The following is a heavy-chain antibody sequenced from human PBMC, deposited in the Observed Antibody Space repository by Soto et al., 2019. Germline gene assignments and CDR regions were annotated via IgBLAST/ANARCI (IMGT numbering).Heavy chain of an antibody. Sequence: ASVKVSCKASGYTFTSYAMHWVRQAPGQRLEWMGWINAGNGNTKYSQKFQGRVTITRDTSASTAYMELSSLRSEDTAVYYCAKGRYYYDSSGLFDYWGQGTLVTVSA. V-gene: IGHV1-3*01. CDR3: AKGRYYYDSSGLFDY. D-gene: IGHD3-22*01. J-gene: IGHJ4*02. CDR2: INAGNGNT. CDR1: GYTFTSYA.